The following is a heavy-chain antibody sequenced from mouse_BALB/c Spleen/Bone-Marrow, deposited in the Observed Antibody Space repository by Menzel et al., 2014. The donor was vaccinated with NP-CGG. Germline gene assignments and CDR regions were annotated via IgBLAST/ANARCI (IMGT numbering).Heavy chain of an antibody. V-gene: IGHV3-2*02. CDR3: ARSSYFDYDGAMDY. J-gene: IGHJ4*01. Sequence: VQLKESGPGLVKPSQSLSLTCTVTGYSITSDYAWNWIRQFPGNKLEWMGYIGYSGSTSYDPSLKSRISITRDTSKNQFLLQLNSVTTEDTATYYCARSSYFDYDGAMDYWGQGTSVTVSS. D-gene: IGHD2-4*01. CDR2: IGYSGST. CDR1: GYSITSDYA.